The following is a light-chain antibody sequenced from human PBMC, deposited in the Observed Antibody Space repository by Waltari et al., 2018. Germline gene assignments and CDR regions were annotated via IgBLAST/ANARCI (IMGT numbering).Light chain of an antibody. J-gene: IGKJ2*01. CDR2: KAS. CDR1: HRINIW. CDR3: QQFDTDVT. V-gene: IGKV1-5*01. Sequence: IQVIQSPSTLSASVGDTVTISCRVSHRINIWLAWYQQKPGKAPKLLIKKASTLEDGVPTRFSGSASGTEFPLTIKSLQPDDFGTYFCQQFDTDVTFGQGTKVEI.